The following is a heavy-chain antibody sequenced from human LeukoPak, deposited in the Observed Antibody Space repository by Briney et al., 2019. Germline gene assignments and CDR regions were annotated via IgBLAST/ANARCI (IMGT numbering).Heavy chain of an antibody. CDR1: GFTFSTYA. Sequence: GGSLRLSCGASGFTFSTYAMHWVRQAPGKGLEWVAVISYDGSIKYYADSMKGRFTISRDNSKNTVYLQMNSLRAEDTAVYYCARCSRWLQLSSDYWGQGTLVTVSS. J-gene: IGHJ4*02. CDR3: ARCSRWLQLSSDY. D-gene: IGHD5-24*01. CDR2: ISYDGSIK. V-gene: IGHV3-30*04.